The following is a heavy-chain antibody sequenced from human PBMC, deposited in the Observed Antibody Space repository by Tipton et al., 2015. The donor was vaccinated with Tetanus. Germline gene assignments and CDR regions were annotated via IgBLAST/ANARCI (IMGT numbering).Heavy chain of an antibody. CDR2: VHKNGST. CDR3: ARANYDFPKKGPFDS. V-gene: IGHV4-61*01. D-gene: IGHD3-3*01. Sequence: TLSLTCTLSGDSITRGPYYWSWIRQSPGKGLEWMGHVHKNGSTNYNPSLKSRLTMSLDSSKNQFSLRLASVTSADTAVYYCARANYDFPKKGPFDSWGQGSLVIVSS. J-gene: IGHJ4*02. CDR1: GDSITRGPYY.